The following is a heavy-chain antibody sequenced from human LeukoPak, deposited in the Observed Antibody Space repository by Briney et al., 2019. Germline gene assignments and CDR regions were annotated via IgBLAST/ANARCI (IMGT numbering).Heavy chain of an antibody. J-gene: IGHJ6*04. CDR1: GFIFSGYG. V-gene: IGHV3-30*02. CDR2: IRYDSTTK. Sequence: PGGSLRLSCAASGFIFSGYGMHWVRQAAGKGLEWVAFIRYDSTTKYYADSVKGRFTISRDNSKNTLYLQMNSLRAEDTAVYYCAELGITMIGGVWGKGTTVTISS. CDR3: AELGITMIGGV. D-gene: IGHD3-10*02.